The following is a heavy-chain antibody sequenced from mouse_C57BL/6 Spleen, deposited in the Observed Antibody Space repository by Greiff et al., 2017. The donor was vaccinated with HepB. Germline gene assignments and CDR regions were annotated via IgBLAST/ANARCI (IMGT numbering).Heavy chain of an antibody. CDR2: IYPGSGST. CDR1: GYTFTSYW. Sequence: VQLQQSGAELVKPGASVKMSCKASGYTFTSYWITWVKQRPGQGLEWIGDIYPGSGSTNYNEKFKSKATLTVDTSSSTAYMQLSSLQSDDSAVYYCARSNYGGWFAYWGQGTLVTVSA. CDR3: ARSNYGGWFAY. D-gene: IGHD1-1*01. V-gene: IGHV1-55*01. J-gene: IGHJ3*01.